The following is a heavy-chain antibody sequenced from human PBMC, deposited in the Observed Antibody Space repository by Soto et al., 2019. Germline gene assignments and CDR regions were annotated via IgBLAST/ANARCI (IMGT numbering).Heavy chain of an antibody. CDR2: IYSGGST. CDR1: GFTVSSNY. J-gene: IGHJ3*02. D-gene: IGHD1-20*01. V-gene: IGHV3-66*01. Sequence: GGSLRLSCAASGFTVSSNYMSWVRQAPGKGLEWVSVIYSGGSTYYADSVKGRFTISRDNSKNTLYLQMNSLRAEDTAVYYCAREYTGNAFDIWGQGTMVTVSS. CDR3: AREYTGNAFDI.